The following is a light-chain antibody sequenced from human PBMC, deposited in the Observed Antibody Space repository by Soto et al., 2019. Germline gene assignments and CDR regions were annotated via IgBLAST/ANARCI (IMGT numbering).Light chain of an antibody. V-gene: IGLV2-14*01. CDR2: EVT. J-gene: IGLJ2*01. CDR3: TSYTHSKAYNL. Sequence: QSALTQPASVSGSLGQSITISCTGTRTDIGGYNYVSWYQQYPGKAPKLVICEVTSRPSGISDRFSGSKSGNTASLTISGLQAEDEADYFCTSYTHSKAYNLFGGGTKVTV. CDR1: RTDIGGYNY.